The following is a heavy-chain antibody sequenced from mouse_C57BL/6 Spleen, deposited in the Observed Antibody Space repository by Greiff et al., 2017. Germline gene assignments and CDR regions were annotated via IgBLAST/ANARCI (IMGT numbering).Heavy chain of an antibody. CDR1: GYTFTDYY. J-gene: IGHJ2*01. CDR3: ALLTLGRDYFDY. V-gene: IGHV1-26*01. D-gene: IGHD4-1*01. CDR2: INPNNGGT. Sequence: VQLQQSGPELVKPGASVKISCKASGYTFTDYYMNWVKQSHGKSLEWIGDINPNNGGTSYNQKFKGKATLTVDKSSSTAYMELRSLTSEDSAVXYCALLTLGRDYFDYWGQGTTLTVSS.